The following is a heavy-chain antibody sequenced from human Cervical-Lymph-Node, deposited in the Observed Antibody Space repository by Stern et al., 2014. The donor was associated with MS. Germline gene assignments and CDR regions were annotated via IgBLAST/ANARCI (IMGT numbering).Heavy chain of an antibody. D-gene: IGHD5-12*01. CDR3: ARGMDIVATEIDY. Sequence: VQLLESGAEVKKPGASVKVSCKASGYTFTSYDINWVRQATGQGLEWMGWMNPNSGNTGYAQKFQGRVTMTRNTSISTAYMELSSLRSEDTAMYYCARGMDIVATEIDYWGHGTLVTVSS. J-gene: IGHJ4*01. CDR1: GYTFTSYD. V-gene: IGHV1-8*01. CDR2: MNPNSGNT.